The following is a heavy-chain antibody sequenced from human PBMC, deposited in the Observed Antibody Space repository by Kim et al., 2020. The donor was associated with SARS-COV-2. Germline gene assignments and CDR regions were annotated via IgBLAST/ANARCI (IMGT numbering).Heavy chain of an antibody. V-gene: IGHV1-69*13. CDR1: GGTFSSYA. D-gene: IGHD3-10*01. CDR3: VWPGDAFDI. J-gene: IGHJ3*02. Sequence: SVKVSCKASGGTFSSYAISWVRQAPGQGLEWMGGIIPIFGTSNYAQKFQGRVTITADESTSTAYMELSSLRSEETAVYYCVWPGDAFDIWGQGTMVTVSS. CDR2: IIPIFGTS.